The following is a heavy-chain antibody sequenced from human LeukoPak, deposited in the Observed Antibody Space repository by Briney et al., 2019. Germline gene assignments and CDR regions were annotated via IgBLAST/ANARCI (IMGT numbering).Heavy chain of an antibody. D-gene: IGHD2-2*01. V-gene: IGHV4-34*01. CDR1: GGSFSGYY. CDR3: AKRYCSSTSCPFDY. CDR2: INHSGST. J-gene: IGHJ4*02. Sequence: SETLSLTCAVYGGSFSGYYWSWIRQPPGKGLEWIGEINHSGSTNYNPSLKSRVTISVDTSKNQFSLKLSSVTAADTAVYYCAKRYCSSTSCPFDYWGQGTLVTVSS.